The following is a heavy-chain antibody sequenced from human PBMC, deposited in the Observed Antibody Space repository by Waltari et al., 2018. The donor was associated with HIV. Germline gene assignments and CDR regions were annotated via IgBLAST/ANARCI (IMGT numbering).Heavy chain of an antibody. Sequence: EVQLVESGGDLVRPGGSLRLSCSASGFTFSSFAMHWVRQAPGKGLEYVSSISGDGNSTYYADSVKGRFTISRDNSKITLYLQMSRLRTEDTAVYYCVKSGRTQLWLQGVGFDYWGQGTLVTVSS. CDR3: VKSGRTQLWLQGVGFDY. J-gene: IGHJ4*02. CDR2: ISGDGNST. D-gene: IGHD5-18*01. CDR1: GFTFSSFA. V-gene: IGHV3-64D*06.